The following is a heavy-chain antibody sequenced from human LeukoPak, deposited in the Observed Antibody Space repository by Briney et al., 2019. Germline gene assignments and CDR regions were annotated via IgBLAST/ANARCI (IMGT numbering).Heavy chain of an antibody. CDR3: ARGYSSSSGFDY. Sequence: GGSLRLSCAASGFTFSNYAMHWVRQAPGQGLEWMGWINPNSGGTNYAQKFQGWVTMTRDTSISTAYMELSRLRSDDTAVYYCARGYSSSSGFDYWGQGTLVTVSS. CDR2: INPNSGGT. J-gene: IGHJ4*02. V-gene: IGHV1-2*04. CDR1: GFTFSNYA. D-gene: IGHD6-6*01.